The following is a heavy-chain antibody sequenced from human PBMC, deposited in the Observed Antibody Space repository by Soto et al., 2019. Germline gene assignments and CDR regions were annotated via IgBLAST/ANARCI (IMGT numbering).Heavy chain of an antibody. D-gene: IGHD3-3*01. Sequence: SGFTFSSYGMHWVRQAPGKGLEWVAVISYDGSNKYYADSVKGRFTISRDNSKNTLYLQMNSLRAEDTAVYYCAKDLKLQYYDFWSGYSPGPDYWGQGTLVTVSS. CDR2: ISYDGSNK. CDR1: GFTFSSYG. CDR3: AKDLKLQYYDFWSGYSPGPDY. V-gene: IGHV3-30*18. J-gene: IGHJ4*02.